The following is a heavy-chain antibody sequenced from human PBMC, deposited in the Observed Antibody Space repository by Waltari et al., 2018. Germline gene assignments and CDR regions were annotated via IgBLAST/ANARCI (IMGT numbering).Heavy chain of an antibody. V-gene: IGHV1-8*01. CDR3: ARLRFLEWLLKDYYYGMDV. J-gene: IGHJ6*02. D-gene: IGHD3-3*01. CDR1: GYTFTSSD. CDR2: MNPNSGNT. Sequence: QVQLVQSGAEVKKPGASVTVSCTASGYTFTSSDTNWVRPATGPGLEWMGWMNPNSGNTGYAQKFQGRVTMTRNTSISTAYMELSSLRSEDTAVYYCARLRFLEWLLKDYYYGMDVWGQGTTVTVSS.